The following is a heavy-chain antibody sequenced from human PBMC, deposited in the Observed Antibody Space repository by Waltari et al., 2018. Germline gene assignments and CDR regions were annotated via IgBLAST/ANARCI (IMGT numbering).Heavy chain of an antibody. Sequence: EVQLVESGGGLVKPGGSLRLSCAASGFTFSSYSMNWVRQAPGKGLEWVSSISSSSSYIYDSDSGKGRFTIARDNAKNSLYLQMNSLRAEDTAVYYCARDIVVVVVAYYYMDVWGKGTTVTVSS. J-gene: IGHJ6*03. V-gene: IGHV3-21*01. D-gene: IGHD2-15*01. CDR1: GFTFSSYS. CDR2: ISSSSSYI. CDR3: ARDIVVVVVAYYYMDV.